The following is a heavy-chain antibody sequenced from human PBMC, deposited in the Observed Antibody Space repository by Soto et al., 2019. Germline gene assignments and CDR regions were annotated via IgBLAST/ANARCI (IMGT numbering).Heavy chain of an antibody. V-gene: IGHV1-8*01. CDR3: ARGYYDLWSGYYFLTTLYMDV. CDR2: MNPNSGNT. CDR1: GYTFTSYD. J-gene: IGHJ6*03. D-gene: IGHD3-3*01. Sequence: QVQLVQSGAEVKKPGASVKVSCKASGYTFTSYDINWVRQATGQGLEWMGWMNPNSGNTGYAQKFQGRVTMTRNTSISTAYMELSSLRSEDTAVYYCARGYYDLWSGYYFLTTLYMDVWGKGTTVTVSS.